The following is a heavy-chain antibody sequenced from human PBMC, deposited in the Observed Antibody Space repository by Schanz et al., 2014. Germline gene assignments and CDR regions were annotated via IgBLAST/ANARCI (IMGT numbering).Heavy chain of an antibody. CDR2: ISVNGGSQ. V-gene: IGHV3-23*04. CDR1: GFTFTTNA. D-gene: IGHD2-15*01. CDR3: AKVGGWWQLYFDY. J-gene: IGHJ4*02. Sequence: EVRLVESGGGLVQPGGSLRLSCAASGFTFTTNAMSWVRQAPGKGLEWVAIISVNGGSQYFADSVKGRFTISRDNSDNTLFLQMNSLRAEDTAVYYCAKVGGWWQLYFDYGGQGTLVTVSS.